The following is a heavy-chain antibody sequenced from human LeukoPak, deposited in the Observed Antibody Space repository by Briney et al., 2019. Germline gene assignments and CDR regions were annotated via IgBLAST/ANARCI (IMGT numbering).Heavy chain of an antibody. CDR3: ARPKMAVVTPLDY. Sequence: GGSLRLSCAASGFTVGDYTLTWVRQAPGKGLEWVSSISSDNGYIYYADSVKGRFTISRDNSRNTLYLQMNSLRAEDTALYYCARPKMAVVTPLDYWGQGTLVTVSS. V-gene: IGHV3-21*01. J-gene: IGHJ4*02. CDR2: ISSDNGYI. D-gene: IGHD4-23*01. CDR1: GFTVGDYT.